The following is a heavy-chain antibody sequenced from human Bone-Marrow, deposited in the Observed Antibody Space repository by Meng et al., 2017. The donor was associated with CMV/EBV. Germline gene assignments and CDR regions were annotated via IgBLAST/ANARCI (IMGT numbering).Heavy chain of an antibody. Sequence: ASVKVSCKASGYTFTSYYMHWVRQAPGQGLEWMGIINPSGGSTSYAQKVQGRVTMTRDTSTSTVYMELSSLRAEDTAVYYGARGADTLGYCSSTSCPLGYWAKGTL. CDR3: ARGADTLGYCSSTSCPLGY. CDR1: GYTFTSYY. J-gene: IGHJ4*02. CDR2: INPSGGST. V-gene: IGHV1-46*01. D-gene: IGHD2-2*01.